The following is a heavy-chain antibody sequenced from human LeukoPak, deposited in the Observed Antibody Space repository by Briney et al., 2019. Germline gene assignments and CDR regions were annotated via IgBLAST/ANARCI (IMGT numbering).Heavy chain of an antibody. J-gene: IGHJ4*02. D-gene: IGHD1-1*01. V-gene: IGHV3-21*01. Sequence: GGSLRLSCAASGFTFSSYSMNWVRQAPGKGLEWVSSISSSSSNIYYADSVKGRFTTSRDNAKNSLYLQMNSLRVEDTAVYYCARCTTGRTFGSLREIKRSREIDYWGQGTLVTVSS. CDR1: GFTFSSYS. CDR2: ISSSSSNI. CDR3: ARCTTGRTFGSLREIKRSREIDY.